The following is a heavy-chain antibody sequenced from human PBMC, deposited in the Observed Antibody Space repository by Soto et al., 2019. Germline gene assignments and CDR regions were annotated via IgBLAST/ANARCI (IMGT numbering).Heavy chain of an antibody. Sequence: PSETLSLTCTVSGDSNSSYYWSWIRQSPGKGLEWIGYISYSGSTTYNPSLKSRVTISLHTSNNQFSLTLDSVTAADTAVYFCASYYYDSSGYYYVPGVYWGQGTLVTVSS. J-gene: IGHJ4*02. D-gene: IGHD3-22*01. CDR3: ASYYYDSSGYYYVPGVY. CDR2: ISYSGST. CDR1: GDSNSSYY. V-gene: IGHV4-59*01.